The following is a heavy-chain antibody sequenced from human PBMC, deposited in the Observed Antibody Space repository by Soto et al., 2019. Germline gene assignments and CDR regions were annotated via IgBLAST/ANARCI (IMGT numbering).Heavy chain of an antibody. J-gene: IGHJ4*02. D-gene: IGHD4-17*01. CDR1: GGSISSSSYY. CDR2: IYYSGST. V-gene: IGHV4-39*01. Sequence: SETLSLTCTFSGGSISSSSYYWGWIRQPPGKGLEWIGSIYYSGSTYYNPSLKSRVTISVDTSKNQFSLKLSSVTAADTAVYYCARNDYGDGGFDYWGQGTLVTVSS. CDR3: ARNDYGDGGFDY.